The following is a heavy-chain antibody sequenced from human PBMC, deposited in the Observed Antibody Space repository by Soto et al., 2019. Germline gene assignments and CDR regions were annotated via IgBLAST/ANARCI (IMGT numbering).Heavy chain of an antibody. J-gene: IGHJ4*02. CDR2: IYGVDSDT. CDR1: GYIFANYW. CDR3: ESLSRRGPRSSLNC. Sequence: PGQSLKISCSASGYIFANYWIGWVRQMPGKGLEWMGIIYGVDSDTKYSPSFQGQVTISADKSIFTPFLQWRSMKASDSAVYSCESLSRRGPRSSLNCWDQGTLGTVS. D-gene: IGHD1-26*01. V-gene: IGHV5-51*01.